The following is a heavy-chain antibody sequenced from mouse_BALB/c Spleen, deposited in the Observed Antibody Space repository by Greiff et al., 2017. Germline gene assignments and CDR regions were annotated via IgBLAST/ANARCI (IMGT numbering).Heavy chain of an antibody. D-gene: IGHD3-2*02. CDR3: ARHGLTQAWFAY. J-gene: IGHJ3*01. CDR1: GFAFSSYD. CDR2: ISSGGGST. Sequence: EVKLMESGGGLVKPGGSLKLSCAASGFAFSSYDMSWVRQTPEKRLEWVAYISSGGGSTYYPDTVKGRFTISRDNAKNTLYLQMSSLKSEDTAMYYCARHGLTQAWFAYWGQGTLVTVSA. V-gene: IGHV5-12-1*01.